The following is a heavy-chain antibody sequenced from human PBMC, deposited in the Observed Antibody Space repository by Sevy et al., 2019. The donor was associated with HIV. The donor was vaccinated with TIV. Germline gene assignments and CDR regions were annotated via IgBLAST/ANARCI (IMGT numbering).Heavy chain of an antibody. CDR3: ARDGSSGSSSYSGPTDY. J-gene: IGHJ4*02. D-gene: IGHD2-15*01. CDR1: GFTFSSYT. CDR2: ISSSSSTL. V-gene: IGHV3-48*02. Sequence: GGSLRLSCAASGFTFSSYTMNWVRQAPGKGLEWVSYISSSSSTLYYADSVKGRFTISRDNAKNSLYLQMISLRDEDTAVYYCARDGSSGSSSYSGPTDYWGQGTLVTVSS.